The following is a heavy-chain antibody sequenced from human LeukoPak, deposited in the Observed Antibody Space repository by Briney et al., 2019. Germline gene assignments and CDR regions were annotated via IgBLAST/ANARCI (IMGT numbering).Heavy chain of an antibody. CDR3: ARSIRLNSGTLYYYGMDV. CDR1: GYTFTSYD. J-gene: IGHJ6*02. D-gene: IGHD1-20*01. V-gene: IGHV1-8*01. Sequence: ASVKVSCKASGYTFTSYDINWVRQATGQGLEWMGWMNPNSGNTGYAQKFQGRVTMTRNTSISTAYMELSSLRSEDTAVYYRARSIRLNSGTLYYYGMDVWGQGTTVTVSS. CDR2: MNPNSGNT.